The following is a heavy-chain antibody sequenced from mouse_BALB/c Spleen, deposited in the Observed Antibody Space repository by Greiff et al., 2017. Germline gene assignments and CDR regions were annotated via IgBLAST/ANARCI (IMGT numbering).Heavy chain of an antibody. J-gene: IGHJ2*01. Sequence: VQLQQSGAELMKPGASVKISCKATGYTFSSYWIEWVKQRPGHGLEWIGEILPGSGSTNYNEKFKGKATFTADTSSNTAYMQLSSLTSEDSAVYYCATSYYYGSSGYFDYWGQGTTLTVSS. V-gene: IGHV1-9*01. D-gene: IGHD1-1*01. CDR1: GYTFSSYW. CDR3: ATSYYYGSSGYFDY. CDR2: ILPGSGST.